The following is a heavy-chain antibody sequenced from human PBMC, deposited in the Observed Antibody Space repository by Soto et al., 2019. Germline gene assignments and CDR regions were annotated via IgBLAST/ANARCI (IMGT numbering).Heavy chain of an antibody. CDR1: GNTFTSWG. V-gene: IGHV1-18*01. CDR2: ISAYNGNT. D-gene: IGHD1-1*01. J-gene: IGHJ5*02. Sequence: APVRVSYSASGNTFTSWGITCVRQAPGQGLEWMGWISAYNGNTNYAQKLQGRVTMTTDTSTSTAYMELRSLRSDDTAVYYCARETSWFDPWRQGTLVTVSS. CDR3: ARETSWFDP.